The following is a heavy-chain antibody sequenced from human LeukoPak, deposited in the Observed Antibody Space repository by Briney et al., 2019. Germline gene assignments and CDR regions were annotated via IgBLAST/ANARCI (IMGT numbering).Heavy chain of an antibody. CDR1: GFAPSGYS. J-gene: IGHJ4*02. CDR2: MNEYGSEI. D-gene: IGHD2-2*01. CDR3: ARPRGCGSSRCNNFDY. V-gene: IGHV3-7*02. Sequence: GGSLRLSCAVPGFAPSGYSMSCVRQAPGERRGWVAKMNEYGSEIFYLDSVKGRFTISRNNAKTSLYLKMNSLRAEDTAVYYCARPRGCGSSRCNNFDYWGQGTLVTVSS.